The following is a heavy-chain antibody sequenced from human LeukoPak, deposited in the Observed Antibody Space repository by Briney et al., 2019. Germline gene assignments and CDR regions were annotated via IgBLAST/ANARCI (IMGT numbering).Heavy chain of an antibody. V-gene: IGHV1-69*13. CDR3: ARSFDILTEYYFDY. Sequence: SVKVSCKASGGTFSSYAISWVRQAPGQGLEWMGGITPIFGTANYAQKFQGRVTITADESTSTVDMELSSLRSEDTAVYYCARSFDILTEYYFDYWGQGTLVTVSS. D-gene: IGHD3-9*01. J-gene: IGHJ4*02. CDR1: GGTFSSYA. CDR2: ITPIFGTA.